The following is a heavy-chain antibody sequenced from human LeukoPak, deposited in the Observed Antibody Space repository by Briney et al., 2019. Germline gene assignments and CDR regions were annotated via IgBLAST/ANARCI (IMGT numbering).Heavy chain of an antibody. CDR2: MSSRSGII. J-gene: IGHJ6*02. CDR1: GFTFSSYY. Sequence: GGSLRLSCAASGFTFSSYYMNWIRQSPGKGLEWISYMSSRSGIIYYADSVKGRFTISRDNARNSLYLQMNSLRVDDTAVYYCAGGLLEAQGWLQWLGTVYSMDVWGQGTPVTVSS. CDR3: AGGLLEAQGWLQWLGTVYSMDV. V-gene: IGHV3-48*04. D-gene: IGHD5-24*01.